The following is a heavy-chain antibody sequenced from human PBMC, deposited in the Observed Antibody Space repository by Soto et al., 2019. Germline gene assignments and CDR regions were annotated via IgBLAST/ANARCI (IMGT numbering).Heavy chain of an antibody. CDR3: AREGPYHAFEI. D-gene: IGHD3-16*01. CDR1: GGTVSSEA. Sequence: QVQLVQSGAEVKKPGSSMKVSCRTSGGTVSSEAITWVRQAPGQGLEWMGGILPIVNIVHYAQKFQGRVTITADKSTNIAYMELTSLRSDDTAVYYCAREGPYHAFEIWGQGTMVTVSS. V-gene: IGHV1-69*10. J-gene: IGHJ3*02. CDR2: ILPIVNIV.